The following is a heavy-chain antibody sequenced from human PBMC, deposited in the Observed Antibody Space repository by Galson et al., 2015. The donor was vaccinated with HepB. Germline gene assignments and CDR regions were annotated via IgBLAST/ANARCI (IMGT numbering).Heavy chain of an antibody. CDR1: GFTFSSYW. CDR3: ARESAVIPEYNWFDP. J-gene: IGHJ5*02. D-gene: IGHD2-21*01. CDR2: IKQDGSEK. Sequence: SLRLSCAASGFTFSSYWMSWVRQAPGKGLEWVANIKQDGSEKYYVDSVKGRFTISRDNAKNSLYLRMNSLRAEDTAVYYCARESAVIPEYNWFDPWGQGTLVTVSS. V-gene: IGHV3-7*01.